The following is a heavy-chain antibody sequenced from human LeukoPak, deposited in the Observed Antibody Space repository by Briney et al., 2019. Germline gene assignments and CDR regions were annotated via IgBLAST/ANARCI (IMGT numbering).Heavy chain of an antibody. D-gene: IGHD5-24*01. Sequence: GGSLRLSCAASGFTFNIYAMSRVRQAPEKGLEWVSAISETSRKTYYADPVKGRFTISRDNSKNTLYLQMNDLRDEDTAVYYCVQEARRDGYKLAPVAEHWGQGTLVTVSS. CDR2: ISETSRKT. V-gene: IGHV3-23*01. CDR3: VQEARRDGYKLAPVAEH. J-gene: IGHJ1*01. CDR1: GFTFNIYA.